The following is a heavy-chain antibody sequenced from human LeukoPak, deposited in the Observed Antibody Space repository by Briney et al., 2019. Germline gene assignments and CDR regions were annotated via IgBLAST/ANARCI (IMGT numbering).Heavy chain of an antibody. Sequence: KTSXTLSLTCAVYGGSFSGYYWSWIRQPPGKGLEWIGKINHYGSTNYNPSLKSRVTISVDTSKNQFSLKLSSVTAADTAVYYCARGNYYYDSSGHQNYFDYWGQGTLVTVSS. D-gene: IGHD3-22*01. CDR2: INHYGST. V-gene: IGHV4-34*01. CDR3: ARGNYYYDSSGHQNYFDY. J-gene: IGHJ4*02. CDR1: GGSFSGYY.